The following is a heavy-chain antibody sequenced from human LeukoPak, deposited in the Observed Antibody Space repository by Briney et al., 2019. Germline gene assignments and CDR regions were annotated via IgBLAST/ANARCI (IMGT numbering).Heavy chain of an antibody. CDR1: GFTLSSYT. CDR3: AKERGSYGFDY. D-gene: IGHD5-18*01. Sequence: PGESLRLSCAASGFTLSSYTMNWVRQAPGKGLEWVSSISSTGNYIYYADSVKGRFTISRDNSKNSLYLQMNSLRTEDTALYYCAKERGSYGFDYWGQGTLVTVSS. CDR2: ISSTGNYI. V-gene: IGHV3-21*04. J-gene: IGHJ4*02.